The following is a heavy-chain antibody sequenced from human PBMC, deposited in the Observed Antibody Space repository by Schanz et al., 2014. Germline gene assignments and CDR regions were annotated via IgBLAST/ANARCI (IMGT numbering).Heavy chain of an antibody. CDR2: IIPILDKT. J-gene: IGHJ6*02. D-gene: IGHD3-9*01. CDR1: GYTFTTYY. Sequence: QVQLVQSGVEVKRPGASVRVSCKASGYTFTTYYIHWVRQAPGQGLEWMGRIIPILDKTNYAQKFQGRVTMTADKSTSTVYMEVSGLRSEDTAVYYCAKVDRTRYYAMDVWGQGTTVTVSS. CDR3: AKVDRTRYYAMDV. V-gene: IGHV1-69*04.